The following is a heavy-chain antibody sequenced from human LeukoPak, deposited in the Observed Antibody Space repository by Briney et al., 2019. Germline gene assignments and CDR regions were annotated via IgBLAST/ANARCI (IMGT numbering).Heavy chain of an antibody. Sequence: GGSLRLSCAASGFTFSSYGMHWVRQAPGKGLEWVAFIRYDGSNKYYADSVKGRFTISRDNSKNTLYLQMNSLRAEDTAVYYCAKESSSSWYYYYYYMDVWGKGTTVTISS. CDR2: IRYDGSNK. J-gene: IGHJ6*03. CDR3: AKESSSSWYYYYYYMDV. CDR1: GFTFSSYG. V-gene: IGHV3-30*02. D-gene: IGHD6-13*01.